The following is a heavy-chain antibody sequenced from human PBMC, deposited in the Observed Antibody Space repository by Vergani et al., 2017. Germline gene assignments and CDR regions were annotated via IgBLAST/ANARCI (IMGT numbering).Heavy chain of an antibody. CDR2: ISYDGSNK. V-gene: IGHV3-30-3*01. D-gene: IGHD3-10*01. J-gene: IGHJ5*02. Sequence: QVQLVESGGGVVQPGRSLRLSCAASGFTFSSYAMHWVRQATGKGLEWVAVISYDGSNKYYADSVKGRFTISRDNSKNTLYLQMNSLRAEDTAVYYCARDAYYGAGSSLQNWFDPWGQGTLVTVSS. CDR3: ARDAYYGAGSSLQNWFDP. CDR1: GFTFSSYA.